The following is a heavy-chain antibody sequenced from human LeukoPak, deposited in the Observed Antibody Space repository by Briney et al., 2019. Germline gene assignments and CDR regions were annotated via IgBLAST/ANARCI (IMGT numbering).Heavy chain of an antibody. CDR1: GYSFTGHY. D-gene: IGHD6-19*01. Sequence: ASVKVSCKASGYSFTGHYMHWVRQAPGQGLEWMGWMNPNSGNTGYAQNFQGRVTMTRNTSISTAYMELSSLRSEDTAVYYCTRRHSSGWYNWFDPWGQGTLVTVSS. J-gene: IGHJ5*02. CDR2: MNPNSGNT. V-gene: IGHV1-8*02. CDR3: TRRHSSGWYNWFDP.